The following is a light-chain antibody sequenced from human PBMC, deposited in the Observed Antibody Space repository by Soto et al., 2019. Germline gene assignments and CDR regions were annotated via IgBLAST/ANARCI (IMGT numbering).Light chain of an antibody. V-gene: IGKV1-5*01. CDR1: QSISSW. CDR2: DAS. CDR3: QQYNSYPWT. Sequence: DIQMTQSPSTLSASVGDRVTITCRASQSISSWLAWYQQKPGKAPKLLIYDASSLESGVPSRFSDSGSGTEFTLTITSLQPDDFATYYCQQYNSYPWTFGQGTKV. J-gene: IGKJ1*01.